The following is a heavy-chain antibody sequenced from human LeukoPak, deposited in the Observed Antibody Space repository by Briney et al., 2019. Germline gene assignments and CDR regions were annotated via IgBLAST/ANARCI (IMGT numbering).Heavy chain of an antibody. CDR1: GFTFSSYA. J-gene: IGHJ4*02. Sequence: GGSLRLSCAASGFTFSSYAMSWVRQAPGKGLEWVSAISGSGGSTYYADSVKGRFTISRDNSKNTLYLQMNSLIPEDTAVYYCARQYISGQWYFDYWGQGTLVTVSS. CDR2: ISGSGGST. D-gene: IGHD5-18*01. CDR3: ARQYISGQWYFDY. V-gene: IGHV3-23*01.